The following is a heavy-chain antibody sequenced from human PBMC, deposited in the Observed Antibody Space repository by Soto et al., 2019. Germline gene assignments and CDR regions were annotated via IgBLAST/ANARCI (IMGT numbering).Heavy chain of an antibody. Sequence: QVQLQESGPGLVKPSQTLSLTCTVSGGSIRSGGYYWSWIRQHPGKGLEWIGHINYSGRTYYNSSLKSRVSISVDTSKNQFSLKLSSVTAADTAIYYCARDYNRRPVGWFDPWGQGTLVTVSS. CDR3: ARDYNRRPVGWFDP. D-gene: IGHD3-10*01. CDR1: GGSIRSGGYY. CDR2: INYSGRT. V-gene: IGHV4-31*03. J-gene: IGHJ5*02.